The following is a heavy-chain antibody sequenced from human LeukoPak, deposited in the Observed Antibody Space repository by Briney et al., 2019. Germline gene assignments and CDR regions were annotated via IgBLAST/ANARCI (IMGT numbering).Heavy chain of an antibody. CDR1: GFTFSKYT. CDR2: ISNDGSNK. Sequence: PGRSLRLSCAASGFTFSKYTIHWVRQAPGKGLEWVAVISNDGSNKYYADSVKGRFTISRDNSKNTLYLQMDSLRAEDTAVYYCARGDFGVVITYSWFDPWGQGTLVTVSS. J-gene: IGHJ5*02. D-gene: IGHD3-3*01. CDR3: ARGDFGVVITYSWFDP. V-gene: IGHV3-30*04.